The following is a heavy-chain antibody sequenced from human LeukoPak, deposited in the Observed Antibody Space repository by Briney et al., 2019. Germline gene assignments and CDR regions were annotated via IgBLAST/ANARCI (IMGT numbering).Heavy chain of an antibody. CDR1: GFTFSSYS. D-gene: IGHD2-2*02. Sequence: GGSLRLSCAASGFTFSSYSMNWVRRAPGKGLEWVSSISSSSSYIYYADSVKGRFTISRDNAKNSLYLQMNSLRAEDTAVYYCARESGYCSSTSCYTKGRYYYYYMDVWGKGTTVTVSS. CDR3: ARESGYCSSTSCYTKGRYYYYYMDV. V-gene: IGHV3-21*01. J-gene: IGHJ6*03. CDR2: ISSSSSYI.